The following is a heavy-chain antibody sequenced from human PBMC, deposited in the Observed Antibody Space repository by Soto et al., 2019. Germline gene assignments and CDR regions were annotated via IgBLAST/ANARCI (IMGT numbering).Heavy chain of an antibody. CDR3: ARDWAAADPFDY. J-gene: IGHJ4*02. CDR2: ISATIANT. D-gene: IGHD6-13*01. V-gene: IGHV1-18*01. CDR1: GYTFTSYG. Sequence: ASVKVSCKASGYTFTSYGISWVRHAPGQRHKQMGWISATIANTNYAQKLKCRVTMTTDTSTSTDYMELRSLRSDDTAVYYCARDWAAADPFDYWGQGTLVTVSS.